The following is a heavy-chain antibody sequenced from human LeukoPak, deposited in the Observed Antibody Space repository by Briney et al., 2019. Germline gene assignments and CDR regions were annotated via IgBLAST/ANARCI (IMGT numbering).Heavy chain of an antibody. V-gene: IGHV5-51*01. CDR1: GYSFTSYW. CDR3: ARGSSGLQYYFDY. J-gene: IGHJ4*02. CDR2: LYPSDSDT. D-gene: IGHD3-22*01. Sequence: GESLKISCKGSGYSFTSYWIGWVRQMPGKALEYMGILYPSDSDTRYSPSFQGQVTISADKSISTAYLQWSSLKASDTAMYYCARGSSGLQYYFDYWGQGTLVTVSS.